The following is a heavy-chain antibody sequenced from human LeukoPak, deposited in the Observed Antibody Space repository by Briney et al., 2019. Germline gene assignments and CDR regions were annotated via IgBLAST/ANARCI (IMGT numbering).Heavy chain of an antibody. CDR3: ARVRIAARPTPSYYYMDV. V-gene: IGHV3-74*01. J-gene: IGHJ6*03. CDR2: INSDGSST. CDR1: GFTFSSYW. D-gene: IGHD6-6*01. Sequence: GGSLRLSCAASGFTFSSYWMHWVRQAPGKGLVWVSRINSDGSSTSYADSVKGRFTISRDNAKNTLYLQMNSLRAEDTAVYYCARVRIAARPTPSYYYMDVWGKGTTVTVSS.